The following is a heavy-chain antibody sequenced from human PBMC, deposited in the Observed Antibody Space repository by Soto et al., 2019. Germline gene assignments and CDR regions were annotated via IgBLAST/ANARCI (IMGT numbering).Heavy chain of an antibody. J-gene: IGHJ4*02. CDR3: ARDGDGGGYFDY. CDR2: ISTYNSNT. D-gene: IGHD7-27*01. V-gene: IGHV1-18*01. Sequence: QVQLVQSGAEVMKPGASVKVSCKASGYTFARYGISWVRQAPGQGLEWMGWISTYNSNTNYARKFQGRVSLTTDTPTNTAYMELRSLTPDDTALYYCARDGDGGGYFDYWGQGTLVTVSS. CDR1: GYTFARYG.